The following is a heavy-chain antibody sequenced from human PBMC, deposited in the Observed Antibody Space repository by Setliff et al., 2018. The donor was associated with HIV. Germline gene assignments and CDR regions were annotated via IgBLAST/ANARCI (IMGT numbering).Heavy chain of an antibody. D-gene: IGHD3-3*01. V-gene: IGHV4-31*03. CDR3: ARVCPPVRYNFWSGYYPKAGYFDY. CDR1: GGSISSGSYY. CDR2: IHYSGSI. Sequence: TSETLSLTCTVSGGSISSGSYYWSWIRQHPGKGLEWIGYIHYSGSIYYNPSLKSRVTISVDTSKNQFSLKLSSVTAADTAVYYCARVCPPVRYNFWSGYYPKAGYFDYWGQGALVTVSS. J-gene: IGHJ4*02.